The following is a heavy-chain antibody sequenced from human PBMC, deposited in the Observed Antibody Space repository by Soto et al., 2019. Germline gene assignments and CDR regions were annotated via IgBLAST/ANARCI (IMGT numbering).Heavy chain of an antibody. V-gene: IGHV3-11*01. CDR2: ISSGGSVI. CDR3: AREPRDDYMISGGFDY. Sequence: QVQLVESGGGLVKPGGSLRLSCVASGFTFSDYYMSWFRQAPGKGLEWVSYISSGGSVIYSADSMKGRFTISRDNAKNSLYLQVNSLRDEDTAVYYCAREPRDDYMISGGFDYWGQGTLVTVSS. D-gene: IGHD4-4*01. CDR1: GFTFSDYY. J-gene: IGHJ4*02.